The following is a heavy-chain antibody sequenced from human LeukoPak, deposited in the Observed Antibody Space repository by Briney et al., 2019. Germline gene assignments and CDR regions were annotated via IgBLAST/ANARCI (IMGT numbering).Heavy chain of an antibody. CDR3: ARGYCSSTSCYRTGFDP. J-gene: IGHJ5*02. V-gene: IGHV1-18*01. CDR1: GYTFPSYD. Sequence: VKVSCKASGYTFPSYDINWVRQAPGQGLEWMGWISAYSGDTKYAQNFQGRVTMTTDTSTSTAYMELRSLRSDDTAVYYCARGYCSSTSCYRTGFDPWGQGTLVTVSS. D-gene: IGHD2-2*01. CDR2: ISAYSGDT.